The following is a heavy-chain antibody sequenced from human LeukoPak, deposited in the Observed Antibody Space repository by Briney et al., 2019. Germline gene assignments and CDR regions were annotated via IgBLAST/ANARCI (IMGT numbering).Heavy chain of an antibody. J-gene: IGHJ4*02. V-gene: IGHV3-21*01. D-gene: IGHD6-13*01. CDR1: GFTFSSYS. CDR3: AKPTDGYSSSWSAFDY. Sequence: GGSLRLSCAASGFTFSSYSMNWVRQAPGKGLEWVSSISSSSSYIYYADSVKGRFTISRDNSKNTLYLQMNSLRAEDTAVYYCAKPTDGYSSSWSAFDYWGQGTLVTVSS. CDR2: ISSSSSYI.